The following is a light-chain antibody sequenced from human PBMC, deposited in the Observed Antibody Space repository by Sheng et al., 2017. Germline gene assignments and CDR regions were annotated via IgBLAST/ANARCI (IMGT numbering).Light chain of an antibody. Sequence: DIQVTQSPSTLSASVGDRVTITCRASQSINNWLAWYQQKPGKAPKLLIYKASSLESGVPLRFSGSGSGTEFTLTISSLQPDDFATYYCHQYNSYSTFGQGTKVEFK. V-gene: IGKV1-5*03. J-gene: IGKJ1*01. CDR2: KAS. CDR3: HQYNSYST. CDR1: QSINNW.